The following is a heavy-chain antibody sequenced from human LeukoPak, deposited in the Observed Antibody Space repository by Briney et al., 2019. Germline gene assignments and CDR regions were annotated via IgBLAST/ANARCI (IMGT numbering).Heavy chain of an antibody. CDR2: ISSSGSTI. CDR3: ARGGWEPYFDY. J-gene: IGHJ4*02. D-gene: IGHD1-26*01. Sequence: LSLTCAVYGGSFSGYYWSWIRQPPGKGLEWVSYISSSGSTIYYTDSVKGRFTISRDNAKNSLYLQMNSLRAEDTAVYYCARGGWEPYFDYWGQGTLVTVSS. CDR1: GGSFSGYY. V-gene: IGHV3-11*01.